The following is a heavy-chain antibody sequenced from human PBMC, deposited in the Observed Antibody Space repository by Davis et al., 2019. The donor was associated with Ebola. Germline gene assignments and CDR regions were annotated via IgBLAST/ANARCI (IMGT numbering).Heavy chain of an antibody. J-gene: IGHJ4*02. CDR2: IYYSGST. Sequence: SETLSLTCTVSGGSISSGGYYWSWIRQPPGKGLEWIGSIYYSGSTYYNPSLKSRVTISVDTSKNQLSLKLSSVTAADTAVYYCAVRSIAARPLDYWGQGTLVTVSS. V-gene: IGHV4-39*07. CDR1: GGSISSGGYY. CDR3: AVRSIAARPLDY. D-gene: IGHD6-6*01.